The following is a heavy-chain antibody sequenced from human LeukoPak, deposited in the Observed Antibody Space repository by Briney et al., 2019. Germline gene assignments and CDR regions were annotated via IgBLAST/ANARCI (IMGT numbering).Heavy chain of an antibody. CDR1: GFTVNSND. CDR2: ISSDGSGT. CDR3: ARADYDSSGYYADY. D-gene: IGHD3-22*01. Sequence: GGSLRLSCAASGFTVNSNDMSWVRQAPGKGLEYVSAISSDGSGTYYANSVKGRFTISRDNSKNTLYLQMGSLGAEDMAVYYCARADYDSSGYYADYWGQGTLVTVSS. V-gene: IGHV3-64*01. J-gene: IGHJ4*02.